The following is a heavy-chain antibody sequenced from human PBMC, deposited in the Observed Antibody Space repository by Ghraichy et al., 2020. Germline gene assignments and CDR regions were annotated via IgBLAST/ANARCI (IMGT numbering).Heavy chain of an antibody. Sequence: SETLSLTCTVSGGSISSSSYYWGWIRQPPGKGLEWIGSIYYSGSTYYNPSLKSRVTISVDTSKNQFSLKLSSVTAADTAVYYCARLWGLPYDFWSGYYGFDYWGQGTLVTVSS. CDR3: ARLWGLPYDFWSGYYGFDY. D-gene: IGHD3-3*01. CDR1: GGSISSSSYY. J-gene: IGHJ4*02. CDR2: IYYSGST. V-gene: IGHV4-39*01.